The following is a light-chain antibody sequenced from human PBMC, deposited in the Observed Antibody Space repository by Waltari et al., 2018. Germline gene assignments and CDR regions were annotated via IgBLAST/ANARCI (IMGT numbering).Light chain of an antibody. CDR2: EDT. V-gene: IGLV2-23*01. Sequence: QSVLTQPAAVSGSPGQSLTISCAGPSSDPGPYHIVSWYQHRPGKAPKLMIYEDTQRPSGVSDRFSGSKSCNTSSLRISGLQAEDEAYYYCCSYADSNVVFGGGTKLTV. CDR3: CSYADSNVV. CDR1: SSDPGPYHI. J-gene: IGLJ2*01.